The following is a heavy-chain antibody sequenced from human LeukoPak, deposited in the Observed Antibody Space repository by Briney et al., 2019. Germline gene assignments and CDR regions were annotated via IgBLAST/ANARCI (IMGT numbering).Heavy chain of an antibody. V-gene: IGHV1-3*01. CDR3: ARDLEVRGTMDV. Sequence: ASVKVSCKASGYTFTSYAMHWVRQAPGQRLEWMGWINAGNGNTKYSQKFQGSVTIARDTSASTAYMELSSLRSEDTAVYYCARDLEVRGTMDVWGKGTTVTVSS. D-gene: IGHD3-10*01. CDR1: GYTFTSYA. CDR2: INAGNGNT. J-gene: IGHJ6*04.